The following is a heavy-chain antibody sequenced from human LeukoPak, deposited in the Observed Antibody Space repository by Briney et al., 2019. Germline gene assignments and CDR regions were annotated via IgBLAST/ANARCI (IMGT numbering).Heavy chain of an antibody. CDR3: ARRAVGDY. CDR2: ISSSSSTI. CDR1: GFTFSSYS. V-gene: IGHV3-48*01. Sequence: GGSLRLSCAASGFTFSSYSMNWVRQAPGKGLEWVSYISSSSSTIYYADSVKGRFTISRDNAKNSLYLQMNGLRAEDTAVYYCARRAVGDYWGRGTLVTVSS. J-gene: IGHJ4*02. D-gene: IGHD1-26*01.